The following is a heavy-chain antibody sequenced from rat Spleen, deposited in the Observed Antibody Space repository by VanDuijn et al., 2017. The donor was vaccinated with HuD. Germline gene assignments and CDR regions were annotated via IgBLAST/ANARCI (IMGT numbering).Heavy chain of an antibody. CDR1: GFTFSDYY. CDR2: ISYEGSST. CDR3: ARHGAGNYWYFDF. V-gene: IGHV5-22*01. Sequence: EVQLMESGGGLVQPGRSLKLSCAASGFTFSDYYMAWIRQAPKKGLEWVASISYEGSSTYYGDSVKGRFTISRDNAKSTLYLQMNSLRSEDTAAYYCARHGAGNYWYFDFWGPGNMVTVSP. D-gene: IGHD5-1*01. J-gene: IGHJ1*01.